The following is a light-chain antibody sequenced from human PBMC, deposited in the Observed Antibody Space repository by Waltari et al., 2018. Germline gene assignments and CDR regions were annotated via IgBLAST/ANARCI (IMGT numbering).Light chain of an antibody. CDR1: QSVATY. J-gene: IGKJ4*01. CDR2: GAS. CDR3: QQYNNWPLLT. V-gene: IGKV3-15*01. Sequence: EIVMTQSPATLSVFPGERAPLPCRASQSVATYLAWYQQKPGQAPRLLIYGASTRPTGIPARFSGGGSGTEFTLTISSLQSEDFAVYYCQQYNNWPLLTFGGGTRVEIK.